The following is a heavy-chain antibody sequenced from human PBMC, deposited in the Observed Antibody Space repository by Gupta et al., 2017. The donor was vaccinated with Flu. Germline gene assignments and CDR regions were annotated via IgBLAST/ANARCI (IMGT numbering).Heavy chain of an antibody. J-gene: IGHJ4*02. Sequence: EVQLVESGGGLVQPGGSLRLSWSASGFTFSSYEMNWVRQAPGKGLEWVSYISSSGSTIYYADSVKGRFTISRDNAKNSLYLQMNSLRAEDTAVYYCARDHSSSWVFDYWGQGTLVTVSS. D-gene: IGHD6-13*01. CDR2: ISSSGSTI. CDR3: ARDHSSSWVFDY. CDR1: GFTFSSYE. V-gene: IGHV3-48*03.